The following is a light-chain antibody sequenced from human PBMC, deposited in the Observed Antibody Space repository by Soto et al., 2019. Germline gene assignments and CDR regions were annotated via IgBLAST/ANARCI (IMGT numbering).Light chain of an antibody. V-gene: IGKV3-15*01. J-gene: IGKJ3*01. Sequence: EIVMTQSPATLSVSPGERATLSCRASQSVGRNLGWYQQRPGQAPRLLIHGASAGPSGVPARFSGSGSGTDFTLTIISLQSEDFAVYYCQQYSDSPITFGPGTTVDLK. CDR1: QSVGRN. CDR3: QQYSDSPIT. CDR2: GAS.